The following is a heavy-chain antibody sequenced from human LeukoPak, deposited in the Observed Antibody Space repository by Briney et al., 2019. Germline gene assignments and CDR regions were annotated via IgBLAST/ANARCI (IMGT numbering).Heavy chain of an antibody. CDR3: AQQVGYCSSGSCYFTY. V-gene: IGHV3-23*01. CDR2: ISNTGGST. J-gene: IGHJ1*01. CDR1: GFSFNTYA. D-gene: IGHD2-15*01. Sequence: GGSLRLSCAASGFSFNTYAMSWVRQAPGKGLEWVSAISNTGGSTYYADSVKGRFTISRDKSRNTLSLQMNSLRAEDTAVYYCAQQVGYCSSGSCYFTYWGQGTLVTVSS.